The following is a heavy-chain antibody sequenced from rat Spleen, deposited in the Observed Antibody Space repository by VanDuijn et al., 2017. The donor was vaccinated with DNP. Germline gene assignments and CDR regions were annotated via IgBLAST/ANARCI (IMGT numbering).Heavy chain of an antibody. V-gene: IGHV3-3*01. CDR1: DYSITSSYR. Sequence: EVQLQESGPGLVKPSQSLSLTCSVTDYSITSSYRWNWIRKFPGNKLEWLGYLNSAGNTNYNPSLKSRISITRDTSKNQFFLQVNSVTTEDTATYYCARSTDCGCNWDYWGQGVMVTVSS. J-gene: IGHJ2*01. CDR3: ARSTDCGCNWDY. D-gene: IGHD1-4*01. CDR2: LNSAGNT.